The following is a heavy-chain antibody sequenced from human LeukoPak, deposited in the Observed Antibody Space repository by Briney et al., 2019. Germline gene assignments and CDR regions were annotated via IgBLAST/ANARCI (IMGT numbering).Heavy chain of an antibody. V-gene: IGHV3-48*04. CDR1: GFTFSTYS. D-gene: IGHD6-13*01. J-gene: IGHJ4*02. Sequence: GGSLRLSCAPSGFTFSTYSMNGVRQAPGKGLEWVSYNSSSGGTIYYADSVKGRFTISRDNAKNSLYLQMNSLRAEDTAVYYCARDEKAAAGNDYWGQGTLVTVSS. CDR3: ARDEKAAAGNDY. CDR2: NSSSGGTI.